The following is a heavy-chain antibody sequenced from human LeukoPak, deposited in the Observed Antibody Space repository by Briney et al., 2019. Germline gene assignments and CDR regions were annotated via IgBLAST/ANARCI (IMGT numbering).Heavy chain of an antibody. J-gene: IGHJ4*02. Sequence: PGGSLRLSCADSGYTFSSYAMSWVRQAPGKGLEWVSAISGSGGSTYYADSVKGRFTISRDNSKNTLYLQMNSLRAEDTAVYYCAKDRLATRTFDYWGQGTLVTVSS. V-gene: IGHV3-23*01. CDR2: ISGSGGST. CDR3: AKDRLATRTFDY. D-gene: IGHD5-24*01. CDR1: GYTFSSYA.